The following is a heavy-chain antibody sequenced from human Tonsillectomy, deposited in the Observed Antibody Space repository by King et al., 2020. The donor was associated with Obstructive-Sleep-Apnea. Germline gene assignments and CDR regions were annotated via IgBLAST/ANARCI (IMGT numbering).Heavy chain of an antibody. CDR1: GGSISSYY. CDR2: IYTSGST. J-gene: IGHJ6*02. D-gene: IGHD4-23*01. Sequence: QLQESGPGLVKPSETLSLTCTVSGGSISSYYWSWIRQHAGKGLEGIGRIYTSGSTNYNPSLKSRVTMSVDTSKNQFSLKLSSVTAADTAVYYCARTTVAYYYGMDVWGQGTTVTVSS. CDR3: ARTTVAYYYGMDV. V-gene: IGHV4-4*07.